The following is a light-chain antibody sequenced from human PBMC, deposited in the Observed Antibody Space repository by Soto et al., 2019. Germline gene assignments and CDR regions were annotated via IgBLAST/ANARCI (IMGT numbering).Light chain of an antibody. V-gene: IGKV3-11*01. Sequence: EIVLTQSPATLSLSPGERAILSCRASESIRTFLAWYQQKPGQAPRLLIYGASSRATGIPTRFSGSGSGADFALTISNLQPEDFATYFCQQVNNYPLTFGGGTKVEIK. CDR2: GAS. CDR3: QQVNNYPLT. CDR1: ESIRTF. J-gene: IGKJ4*01.